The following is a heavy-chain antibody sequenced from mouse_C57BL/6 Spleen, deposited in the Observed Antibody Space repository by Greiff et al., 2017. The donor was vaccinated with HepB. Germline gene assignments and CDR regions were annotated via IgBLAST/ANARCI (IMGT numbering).Heavy chain of an antibody. Sequence: DVQLQESGGGLVKPGGSLKLSCAASGFTFSSYAMSWVRQTPEKRLEWVATISDGGSYTYYPDNVKGRFTISRDNAKNNLYLQMSHLKSEDTAMYYCAREDYGYYYDMDYWGQGTSVTVSS. J-gene: IGHJ4*01. CDR2: ISDGGSYT. CDR3: AREDYGYYYDMDY. CDR1: GFTFSSYA. D-gene: IGHD1-2*01. V-gene: IGHV5-4*01.